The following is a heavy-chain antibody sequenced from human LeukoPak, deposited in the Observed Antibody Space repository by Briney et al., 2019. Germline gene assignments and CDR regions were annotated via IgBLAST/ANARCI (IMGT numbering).Heavy chain of an antibody. CDR3: ASDLLYYDEDAFDI. CDR2: MNPNSGNT. CDR1: GYTFTSYD. J-gene: IGHJ3*02. V-gene: IGHV1-8*01. Sequence: ASVKVSCKASGYTFTSYDINWVRQATGQGLEWMGWMNPNSGNTGYAQKFQGRVTMTRNTSISTAYMELSSLRSEDTAVYYCASDLLYYDEDAFDIWGQGTMVTVSS. D-gene: IGHD3-22*01.